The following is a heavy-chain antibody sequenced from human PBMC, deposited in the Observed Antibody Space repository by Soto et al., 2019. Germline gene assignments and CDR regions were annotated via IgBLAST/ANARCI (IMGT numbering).Heavy chain of an antibody. CDR1: VFTFTSDS. Sequence: GALRLSGEASVFTFTSDSMTGVRQAPGKGLEWVSSISSHGRDIFYADSVKGRFTISRDNAKDSLHLQMNSLTGEDSAVYYCARGAALAGKLDLWGQGTLVTASS. CDR2: ISSHGRDI. D-gene: IGHD6-19*01. V-gene: IGHV3-21*06. CDR3: ARGAALAGKLDL. J-gene: IGHJ4*02.